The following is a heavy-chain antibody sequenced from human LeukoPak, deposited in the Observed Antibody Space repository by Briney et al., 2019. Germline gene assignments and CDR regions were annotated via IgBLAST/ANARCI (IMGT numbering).Heavy chain of an antibody. D-gene: IGHD2-8*02. Sequence: GGSLRLSCAASGFIFRSYWMVWVRQAPGKGLEWVASIDEHGFKTYYATSVTGRFTISKDTAKNSLDLQMNSLRVEDTAVYYCARDQGYCTSVSCRGDAFDVWGQGSMVSVSS. CDR2: IDEHGFKT. CDR3: ARDQGYCTSVSCRGDAFDV. V-gene: IGHV3-7*01. CDR1: GFIFRSYW. J-gene: IGHJ3*01.